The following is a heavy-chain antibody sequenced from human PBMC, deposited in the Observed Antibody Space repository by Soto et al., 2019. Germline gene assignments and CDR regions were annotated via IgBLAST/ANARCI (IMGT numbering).Heavy chain of an antibody. CDR1: GFTFSRYG. J-gene: IGHJ3*02. D-gene: IGHD5-12*01. V-gene: IGHV3-33*01. CDR2: IWYDGSNK. CDR3: ARVSGYSGSDAFDI. Sequence: GGSLRLSCEVSGFTFSRYGMHWVRQAPGRGLEWVAFIWYDGSNKNYGDSVKGRFTISRDNFKNTLYLQMNSLRAEDTAVYYCARVSGYSGSDAFDIWGQGTMVTVSS.